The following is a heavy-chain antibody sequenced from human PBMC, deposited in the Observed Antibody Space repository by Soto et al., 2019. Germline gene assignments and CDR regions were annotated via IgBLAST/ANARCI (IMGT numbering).Heavy chain of an antibody. CDR2: INHSGST. CDR3: ALGVLWFGELSKASSQGWFDP. CDR1: GGSFSGYY. J-gene: IGHJ5*02. D-gene: IGHD3-10*01. V-gene: IGHV4-34*01. Sequence: SETLSLTCAVYGGSFSGYYWSWIRQPPGKGLEWIGEINHSGSTNYNPSLKSRVTISVDTSKNQFSLKLSSVTAADTAVYYCALGVLWFGELSKASSQGWFDPWGQGTLVT.